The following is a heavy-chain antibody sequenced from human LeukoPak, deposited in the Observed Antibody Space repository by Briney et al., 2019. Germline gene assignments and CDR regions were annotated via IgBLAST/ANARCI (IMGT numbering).Heavy chain of an antibody. CDR2: ISSSGSTI. D-gene: IGHD6-13*01. J-gene: IGHJ4*02. CDR1: GFTFSSYE. Sequence: SGGSLRLSCAASGFTFSSYEMNWVRQTPGKGLEWVSYISSSGSTIYYADSVKGRFTISRDNAKNSLYLQMNSLRAEDTALYYCAKATIPAAASDYFDYWGQGTLVTVSS. V-gene: IGHV3-48*03. CDR3: AKATIPAAASDYFDY.